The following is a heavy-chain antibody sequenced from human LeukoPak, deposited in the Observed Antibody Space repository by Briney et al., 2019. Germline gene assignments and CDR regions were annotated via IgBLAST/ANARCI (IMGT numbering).Heavy chain of an antibody. D-gene: IGHD3-22*01. Sequence: RTSETLSLTCTVSGGSISSSRYYWGWIRQPPGKGLEWIGSIYYSGSTYNNSSLKSRVTISVDTSKNQVSLKLRSVTAADTAVYYCARVYDYYDSSGYCDYWGQGTLVTVSS. CDR3: ARVYDYYDSSGYCDY. CDR2: IYYSGST. V-gene: IGHV4-39*07. J-gene: IGHJ4*02. CDR1: GGSISSSRYY.